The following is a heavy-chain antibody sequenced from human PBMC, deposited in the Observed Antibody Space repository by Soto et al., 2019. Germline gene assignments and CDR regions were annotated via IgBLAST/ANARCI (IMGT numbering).Heavy chain of an antibody. CDR3: ARIVVGATVDL. CDR2: ISYTGDT. J-gene: IGHJ5*02. V-gene: IGHV4-61*01. D-gene: IGHD1-26*01. Sequence: PSETLSLTCGVSGDSVSSDRYFWTWIRQPPGKGLEWIAYISYTGDTNYNPSLKSRVTISADTSRNQFSLTLTSVTAADTAVYFRARIVVGATVDLWGQGSLVTAPQ. CDR1: GDSVSSDRYF.